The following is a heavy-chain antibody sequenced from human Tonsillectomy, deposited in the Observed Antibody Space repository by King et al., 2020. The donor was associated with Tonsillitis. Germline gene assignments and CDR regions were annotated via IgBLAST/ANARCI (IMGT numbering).Heavy chain of an antibody. CDR3: ARETTGSYYFDY. J-gene: IGHJ4*02. D-gene: IGHD3-10*01. CDR1: GFSFSSYS. Sequence: VQLVQSGGGLVQPGGSLRLSCAASGFSFSSYSMNWVRQAPGKGVEWVSCISTSGSTIYYADSMKGRFTISRDNAKNLLYLQINSLRAEDTAVYFCARETTGSYYFDYWGQGTLVTVSS. CDR2: ISTSGSTI. V-gene: IGHV3-48*04.